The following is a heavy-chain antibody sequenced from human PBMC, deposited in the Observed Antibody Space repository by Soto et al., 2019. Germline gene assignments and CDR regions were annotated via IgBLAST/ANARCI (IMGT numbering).Heavy chain of an antibody. CDR3: ARLPRAAAGTLLVSWFDP. CDR1: GYSFTSYW. Sequence: GESLKISCKGSGYSFTSYWIGWVRQMPGKGLEWMGIIYPGDSDTRYSPSFQGQVTISADKSISTAYLQWSSLKASDTAMYYCARLPRAAAGTLLVSWFDPWGQGTLVTVSS. CDR2: IYPGDSDT. V-gene: IGHV5-51*01. D-gene: IGHD6-13*01. J-gene: IGHJ5*02.